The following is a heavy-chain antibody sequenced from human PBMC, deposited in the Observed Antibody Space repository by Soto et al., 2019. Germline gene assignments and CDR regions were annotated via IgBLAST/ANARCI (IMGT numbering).Heavy chain of an antibody. D-gene: IGHD2-15*01. Sequence: ASVKVSCKASGYTFTSYGISWVRHAPGQGLEWMGWISAYNGNTNYAQKLQGRVTMTTDTSTSTAYMELRSLRSDDTAVYYCARAPSPWGNCSGGSCYSGNNWFDPWGQGTLVTVSS. CDR1: GYTFTSYG. CDR2: ISAYNGNT. V-gene: IGHV1-18*01. CDR3: ARAPSPWGNCSGGSCYSGNNWFDP. J-gene: IGHJ5*02.